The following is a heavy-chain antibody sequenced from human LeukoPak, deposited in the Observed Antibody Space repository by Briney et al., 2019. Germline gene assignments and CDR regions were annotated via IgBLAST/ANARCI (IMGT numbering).Heavy chain of an antibody. CDR3: AKYMVVPDY. CDR2: ISGSGGTT. D-gene: IGHD2-21*01. CDR1: GFTFPDYA. Sequence: GGSLRLSCAASGFTFPDYAMTWVRQAPGKGLEWVSAISGSGGTTSYADSVKGRFTISRDNPKNTLYLQMNSLRAEDTAVYYCAKYMVVPDYWGQGTLVTVSS. V-gene: IGHV3-23*01. J-gene: IGHJ4*02.